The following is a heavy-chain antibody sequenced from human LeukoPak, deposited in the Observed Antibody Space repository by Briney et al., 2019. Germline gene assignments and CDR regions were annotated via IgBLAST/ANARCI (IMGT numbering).Heavy chain of an antibody. J-gene: IGHJ4*02. D-gene: IGHD3-22*01. CDR2: ISSSSSYI. Sequence: GGSLRLSCTVSGFTFSSYSMNWVRQAPGKGLEWVSSISSSSSYIYYADSVKGRFTISRDNAKNSLYLQMNSLRAEDTAVYYCARDHATYYYDSSGYYDYWGQGTLVTVSS. CDR3: ARDHATYYYDSSGYYDY. CDR1: GFTFSSYS. V-gene: IGHV3-21*01.